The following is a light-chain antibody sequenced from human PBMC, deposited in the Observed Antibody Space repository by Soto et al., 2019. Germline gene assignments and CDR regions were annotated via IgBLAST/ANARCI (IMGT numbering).Light chain of an antibody. CDR2: DVS. Sequence: QSALTQPASVSGSPGQSITISCTGTSSDVGTYNYVSWYQQHPGKAPKVMIYDVSNRPSGVSNRFSGSKSGNTASLTLSGLQAEDEADYYCSSYTGSSTSVIFGGGTKLTVL. V-gene: IGLV2-14*03. J-gene: IGLJ2*01. CDR1: SSDVGTYNY. CDR3: SSYTGSSTSVI.